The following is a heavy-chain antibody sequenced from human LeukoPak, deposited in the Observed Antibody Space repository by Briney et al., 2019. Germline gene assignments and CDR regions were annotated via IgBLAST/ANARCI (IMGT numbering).Heavy chain of an antibody. J-gene: IGHJ4*02. CDR1: GGTFSSYA. CDR2: ISAYNGNT. CDR3: ARDIPGYYDFWSGIAPFDY. D-gene: IGHD3-3*01. Sequence: ASVKVSCKASGGTFSSYAISWVRQAPGQGLEWMGWISAYNGNTNYAQKLQGRVTMTTDTSTSTAYMELRSLRSDDTAVYYCARDIPGYYDFWSGIAPFDYWGQGTLVTVSS. V-gene: IGHV1-18*01.